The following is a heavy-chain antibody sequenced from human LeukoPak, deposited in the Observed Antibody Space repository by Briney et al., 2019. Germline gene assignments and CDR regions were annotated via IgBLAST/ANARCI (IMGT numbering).Heavy chain of an antibody. CDR3: ARAMWELPQGYYYMDV. CDR1: GYTFTGYY. CDR2: ISAYNGNT. D-gene: IGHD1-26*01. V-gene: IGHV1-18*04. Sequence: ASVKVSCKASGYTFTGYYMHWVRQAPGQGLEWMGWISAYNGNTNYAQKLQGRVTMTTDTSTSTAYMELRSLRSDDTAVYYCARAMWELPQGYYYMDVWGKGTTVTVSS. J-gene: IGHJ6*03.